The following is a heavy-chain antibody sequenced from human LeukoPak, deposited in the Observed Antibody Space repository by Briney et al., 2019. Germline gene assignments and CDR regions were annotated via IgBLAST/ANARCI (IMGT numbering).Heavy chain of an antibody. J-gene: IGHJ6*03. D-gene: IGHD4-23*01. Sequence: SETLSLTCTVSGDSLRKSTFYWVWIRQPPGKGLEWIGSIYYSGGADYNPSLQSRVTISVDTSKNEFSLKVRSVTAADTAVYYCAGTVVTPGYYYYMDVWGKGTTVTVSS. CDR2: IYYSGGA. CDR3: AGTVVTPGYYYYMDV. V-gene: IGHV4-39*01. CDR1: GDSLRKSTFY.